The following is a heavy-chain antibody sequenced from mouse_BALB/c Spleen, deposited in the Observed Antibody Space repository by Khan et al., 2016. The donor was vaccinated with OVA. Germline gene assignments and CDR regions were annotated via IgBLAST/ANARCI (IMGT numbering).Heavy chain of an antibody. CDR2: INPTSGYT. Sequence: QVQLQQSGAEQAKPGASVKMSCKTSGYTFSSYWMHWVKQRPGQGLEWIGYINPTSGYTAYNEKFKDKATLSADKSSSTAYMQLTSLTSEVSAVYYCARDRIDYWGQGTTLTVSS. V-gene: IGHV1-7*01. CDR3: ARDRIDY. J-gene: IGHJ2*01. CDR1: GYTFSSYW.